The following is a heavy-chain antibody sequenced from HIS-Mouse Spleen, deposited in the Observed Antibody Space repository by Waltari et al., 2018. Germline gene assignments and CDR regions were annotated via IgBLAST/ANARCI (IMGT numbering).Heavy chain of an antibody. CDR3: ARGHDYSNYFDY. CDR1: GYTVTSYD. CDR2: MNPNSGNT. J-gene: IGHJ4*02. V-gene: IGHV1-8*01. Sequence: QVQLVQSGAEVKKPGASVKVSCKAPGYTVTSYDINWVRQATGQGREWMGWMNPNSGNTGYAQKFQGRVTMTRNTSISTAYMELSSLRSEDTAVYYCARGHDYSNYFDYWGQGTLVTVSS. D-gene: IGHD4-4*01.